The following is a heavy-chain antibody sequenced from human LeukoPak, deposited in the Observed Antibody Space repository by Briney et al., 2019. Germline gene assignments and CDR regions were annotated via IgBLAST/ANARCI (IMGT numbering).Heavy chain of an antibody. CDR1: GGSIISYY. Sequence: SETLSLTCAVSGGSIISYYWSWIRQPPGKGLEWIGSFYYGGSATYSPSLKSRVTMSADTSRDQFSLKLTPVTAADTAVYYCARARDYYDSSGFLYWGQGTLVTVSS. CDR2: FYYGGSA. D-gene: IGHD3-22*01. V-gene: IGHV4-59*01. J-gene: IGHJ4*02. CDR3: ARARDYYDSSGFLY.